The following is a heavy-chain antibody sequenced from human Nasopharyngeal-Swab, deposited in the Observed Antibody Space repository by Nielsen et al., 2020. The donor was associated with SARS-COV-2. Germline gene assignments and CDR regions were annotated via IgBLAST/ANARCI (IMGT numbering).Heavy chain of an antibody. CDR2: INPSGGST. CDR3: ARRVDYYDSSGYMYYFDY. CDR1: GYTFTSYY. V-gene: IGHV1-46*01. D-gene: IGHD3-22*01. J-gene: IGHJ4*02. Sequence: ASVKVSCKASGYTFTSYYMHWVRQAPGQGLEWMGIINPSGGSTSYAQKFQGRVTMTRDTSTSTVYMELSSLRSEDTAVYYCARRVDYYDSSGYMYYFDYWGQGTLVTVSS.